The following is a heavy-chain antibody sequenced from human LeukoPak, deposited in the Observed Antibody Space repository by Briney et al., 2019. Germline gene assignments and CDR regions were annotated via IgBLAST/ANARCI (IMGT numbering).Heavy chain of an antibody. D-gene: IGHD6-19*01. Sequence: GGSLRLSCAASGFIFSDYYMSWIRQAPGKGLEWVSYISTSGSESTIYYTDSVKGRFTISRDNAKNSLYLQMNSLRAEDTAVYYCARVRQWLEQHFDYWGQGTLVTVSS. CDR3: ARVRQWLEQHFDY. J-gene: IGHJ4*02. CDR1: GFIFSDYY. V-gene: IGHV3-11*04. CDR2: ISTSGSESTI.